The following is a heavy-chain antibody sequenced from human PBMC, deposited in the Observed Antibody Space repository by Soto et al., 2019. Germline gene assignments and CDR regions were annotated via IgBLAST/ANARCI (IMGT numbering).Heavy chain of an antibody. V-gene: IGHV4-59*08. J-gene: IGHJ6*04. CDR2: IYSNGNT. Sequence: SETLSLTCTVSGGSISNSYWSWIRQSPGKGLEWIGYIYSNGNTNYNPSLNSRLTISIDPSKNQFSLQLSSLSAADTAVYYCEIHSNAFLYGSMPCDVWGDRPTVTVPQ. CDR1: GGSISNSY. CDR3: EIHSNAFLYGSMPCDV. D-gene: IGHD3-10*01.